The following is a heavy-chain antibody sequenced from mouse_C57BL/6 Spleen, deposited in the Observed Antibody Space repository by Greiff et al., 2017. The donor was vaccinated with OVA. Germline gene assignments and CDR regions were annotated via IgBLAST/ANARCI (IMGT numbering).Heavy chain of an antibody. V-gene: IGHV1-64*01. J-gene: IGHJ4*01. Sequence: VQLQQPGAELVKPGASVKLSCKASGYTFTSYRMHWVKQRPGQGLEWIGMIHPNSGSTNYNEKFKSKATLTVDKSSSTAYMQLSSLTSEDSAVYYCARTRVYAMDYWGQGTSVTVSS. CDR1: GYTFTSYR. CDR3: ARTRVYAMDY. CDR2: IHPNSGST.